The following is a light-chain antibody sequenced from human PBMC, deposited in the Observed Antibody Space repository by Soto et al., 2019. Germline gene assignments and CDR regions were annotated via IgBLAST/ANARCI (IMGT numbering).Light chain of an antibody. Sequence: QSALTQPASVSGSPGQAITISCTGTSSDVGGYNYVSWYQQHPGKPPKLMIYDVSNRPSGVSNRFSGSKSGNTGSLTISGLQAEDEAEYYCSSYTSSSTPWVFGGGTQLTVL. J-gene: IGLJ3*02. CDR1: SSDVGGYNY. CDR2: DVS. CDR3: SSYTSSSTPWV. V-gene: IGLV2-14*01.